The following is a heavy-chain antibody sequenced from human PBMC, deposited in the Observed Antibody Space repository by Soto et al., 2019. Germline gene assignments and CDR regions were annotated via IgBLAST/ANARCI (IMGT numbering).Heavy chain of an antibody. V-gene: IGHV4-31*03. D-gene: IGHD4-17*01. J-gene: IGHJ4*02. CDR2: IYYTGTT. Sequence: QAPLQESGPGLVRPSQTLSLTCTVSGGSITSGGYYWSWIRQLPGEDLEWIGNIYYTGTTYYNAALKSRVTISVDTSQSQFSLKLSSVTVADTAVYFCARATTTVTTFDSWGQGTLVTVSS. CDR1: GGSITSGGYY. CDR3: ARATTTVTTFDS.